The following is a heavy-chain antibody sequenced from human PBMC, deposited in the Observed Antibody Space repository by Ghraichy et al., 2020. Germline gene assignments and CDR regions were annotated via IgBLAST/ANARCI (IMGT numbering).Heavy chain of an antibody. CDR1: GFTFRSFA. J-gene: IGHJ4*02. CDR3: ATRPYYDILTGYGGLDF. CDR2: ISGSGDST. V-gene: IGHV3-23*01. Sequence: LSLICAASGFTFRSFAMRWVRQAPGKGLEWVSAISGSGDSTYYADSVKGRFTISRDNSKNTLYLQMNSLRAEDTAVYYCATRPYYDILTGYGGLDFWGQGTLVTVSS. D-gene: IGHD3-9*01.